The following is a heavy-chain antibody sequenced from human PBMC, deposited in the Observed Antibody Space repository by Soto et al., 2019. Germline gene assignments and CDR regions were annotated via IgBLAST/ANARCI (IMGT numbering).Heavy chain of an antibody. Sequence: EVQLLDSGGGLVQPGGSLRLSCEASGFTFSNYAMNWVRQAPGKGLEWVLGISGGGDNTYYEDSVTGRFTISRDNSKHTVFLQMNSLRAEDTAVYYWAKERLARGFDYWGQGTLVTVSS. J-gene: IGHJ4*02. CDR2: ISGGGDNT. V-gene: IGHV3-23*01. CDR3: AKERLARGFDY. CDR1: GFTFSNYA.